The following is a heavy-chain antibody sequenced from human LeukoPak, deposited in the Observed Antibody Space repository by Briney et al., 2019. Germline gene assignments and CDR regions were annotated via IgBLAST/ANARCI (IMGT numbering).Heavy chain of an antibody. V-gene: IGHV3-74*01. D-gene: IGHD3-10*01. Sequence: GGSLRLSCAASGFTFTNHWMHWVRQAPGKGLVWVSRIRADGGETNHADSVKGRFTTSRDNAKNILYLQMNSLGAEDTAVYYCGRAAVLGPGSRDYRGQGVLVTVSS. J-gene: IGHJ4*02. CDR1: GFTFTNHW. CDR3: GRAAVLGPGSRDY. CDR2: IRADGGET.